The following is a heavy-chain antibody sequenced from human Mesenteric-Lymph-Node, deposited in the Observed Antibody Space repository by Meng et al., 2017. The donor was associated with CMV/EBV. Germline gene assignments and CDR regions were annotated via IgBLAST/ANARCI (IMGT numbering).Heavy chain of an antibody. CDR2: IXYTGGT. D-gene: IGHD2-15*01. Sequence: QVQLQESGPGLVKPSETLSLTCTFSGGSISGYYWSWIRQPPGKGLEWVGYIXYTGGTNYNPSLESRATISLDRTKSQFSLKLTSVTPADTAVYYCARVRGGFDPWGQGILVTVSS. CDR1: GGSISGYY. CDR3: ARVRGGFDP. V-gene: IGHV4-59*01. J-gene: IGHJ5*02.